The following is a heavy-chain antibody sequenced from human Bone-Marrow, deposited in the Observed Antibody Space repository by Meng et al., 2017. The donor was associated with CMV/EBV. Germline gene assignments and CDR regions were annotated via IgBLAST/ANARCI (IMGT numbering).Heavy chain of an antibody. Sequence: ASVKVSCKTSGYIFTGYYLFWVRQAPGQGLEWMGWIHPHRGDTNYAQQFQGRVTLTRDTSINTGYMELTRLTSDDTAVYYCARDNNWGPDYWGQGTLVTVSS. V-gene: IGHV1-2*02. CDR2: IHPHRGDT. D-gene: IGHD7-27*01. CDR3: ARDNNWGPDY. CDR1: GYIFTGYY. J-gene: IGHJ4*02.